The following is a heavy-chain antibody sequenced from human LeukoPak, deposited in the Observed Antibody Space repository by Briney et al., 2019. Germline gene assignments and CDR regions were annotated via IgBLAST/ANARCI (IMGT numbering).Heavy chain of an antibody. D-gene: IGHD6-13*01. V-gene: IGHV1-24*01. J-gene: IGHJ4*02. CDR1: GYTLTELS. CDR3: ATYGGLIAAAGPDY. Sequence: ASVTVSCKVSGYTLTELSMHWVRQAPGKGLEWMGGFDPEDGETIYAQKFQGRVTMTEDTSTDTAYMELSSLRSEDTAVYYCATYGGLIAAAGPDYWGQGTLVTVSS. CDR2: FDPEDGET.